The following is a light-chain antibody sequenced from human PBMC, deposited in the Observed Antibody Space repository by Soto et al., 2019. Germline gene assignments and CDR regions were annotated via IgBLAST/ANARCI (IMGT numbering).Light chain of an antibody. CDR1: QSISSW. CDR3: QQYYTSPWT. Sequence: DIQMTQSPSTLSASVGDRVTITCRASQSISSWLAWYQQRPWKAPKLLIYNASNLESGVPSRFSGSGSGTELTLTISSLHPHEFATNYYQQYYTSPWTFGPGTKVEIK. J-gene: IGKJ1*01. CDR2: NAS. V-gene: IGKV1-5*03.